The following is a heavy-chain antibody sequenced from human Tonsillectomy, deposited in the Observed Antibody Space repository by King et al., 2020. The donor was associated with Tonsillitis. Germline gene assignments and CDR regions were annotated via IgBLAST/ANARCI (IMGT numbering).Heavy chain of an antibody. CDR2: ISGSGGST. V-gene: IGHV3-23*04. CDR1: GFTFSSYA. J-gene: IGHJ5*02. Sequence: VQLVESGGGLVQPGGSLRLSCAASGFTFSSYAMSWVRQAPGKGLEWVSAISGSGGSTYYADSVKGRFTISRDNSKNTLYLQMNSLRAEDTAVYYCAKQRGYDFWSGYFYDPWGQGTLVTVSS. D-gene: IGHD3-3*01. CDR3: AKQRGYDFWSGYFYDP.